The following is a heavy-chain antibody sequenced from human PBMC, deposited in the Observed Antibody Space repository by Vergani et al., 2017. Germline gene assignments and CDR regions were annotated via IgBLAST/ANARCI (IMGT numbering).Heavy chain of an antibody. Sequence: QVQLVQSGAEVKKPGASVKVSCKASGYTFTGYYMHWVRQAPGQGLEWMGWINPNSGGTNYAQKFQGRVTITADKSTSTAYMELSSLRSEDTAVYYCARGGYYYYYMDVWGKGTTVTVSS. CDR1: GYTFTGYY. CDR2: INPNSGGT. CDR3: ARGGYYYYYMDV. J-gene: IGHJ6*03. V-gene: IGHV1-2*02. D-gene: IGHD3-16*01.